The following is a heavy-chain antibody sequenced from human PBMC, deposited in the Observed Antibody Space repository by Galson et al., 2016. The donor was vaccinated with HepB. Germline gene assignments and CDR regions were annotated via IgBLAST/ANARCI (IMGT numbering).Heavy chain of an antibody. Sequence: SVKVSCKASGYTFTNYAMHWVRQAPGQRLEWLGWINAGNGNTKSSQNFQGRVTITRDTSASTAHMELGSLRSEDTAVYYCARNYYHSGSDGRGMDVWGQGTTVTVSS. D-gene: IGHD3-10*01. J-gene: IGHJ6*02. CDR1: GYTFTNYA. V-gene: IGHV1-3*01. CDR2: INAGNGNT. CDR3: ARNYYHSGSDGRGMDV.